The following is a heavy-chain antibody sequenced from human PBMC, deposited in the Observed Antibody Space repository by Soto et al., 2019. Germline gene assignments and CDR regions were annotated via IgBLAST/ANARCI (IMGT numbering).Heavy chain of an antibody. Sequence: GLDLEWLALTYWDDDKRYSPSLESRLTITKDTSKNQVVLTMTNMDPVDTATYYCAHRQRTVYFDYWGQGTLVTVSS. D-gene: IGHD4-17*01. CDR3: AHRQRTVYFDY. CDR2: TYWDDDK. J-gene: IGHJ4*02. V-gene: IGHV2-5*02.